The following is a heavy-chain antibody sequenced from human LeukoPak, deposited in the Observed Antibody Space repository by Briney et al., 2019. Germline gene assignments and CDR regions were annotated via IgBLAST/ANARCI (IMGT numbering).Heavy chain of an antibody. Sequence: GGSLTLSCAASGFTFSSYGMHWVRQAPGKGLEWVAVIWYDGSNKYYADSVKGRFTISRDNSKNTLYLQMNSLRAEDTAVYYCARPTYSGSYYWFDYWGQGSLATVSS. V-gene: IGHV3-33*01. CDR1: GFTFSSYG. D-gene: IGHD1-26*01. J-gene: IGHJ4*02. CDR3: ARPTYSGSYYWFDY. CDR2: IWYDGSNK.